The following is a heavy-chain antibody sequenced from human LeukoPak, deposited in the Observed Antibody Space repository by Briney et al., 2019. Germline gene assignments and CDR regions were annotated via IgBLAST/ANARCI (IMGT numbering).Heavy chain of an antibody. CDR3: ARVDIVVVPAARGYYHYMDV. Sequence: SETLSLTCAVYGGSFSGYYWSWIRQPPGKGLEWIGEINHSGSTNYNPSLKSRVTISVDTSKNQFSLKLSSVTAADTAVYYCARVDIVVVPAARGYYHYMDVWGKGTTVTVSS. CDR1: GGSFSGYY. D-gene: IGHD2-2*01. CDR2: INHSGST. V-gene: IGHV4-34*01. J-gene: IGHJ6*03.